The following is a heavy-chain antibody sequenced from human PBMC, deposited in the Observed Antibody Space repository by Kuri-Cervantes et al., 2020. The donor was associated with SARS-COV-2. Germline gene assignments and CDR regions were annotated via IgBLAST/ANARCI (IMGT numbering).Heavy chain of an antibody. V-gene: IGHV3-48*01. D-gene: IGHD3-3*01. J-gene: IGHJ6*02. CDR3: ARDYYDFWSGYYVPYYYYNYGMDV. Sequence: GESLKISCAASGFTFSSYSMNWVRQAPGKGLEWVSYISSSSSTIYYADSVKGRFTISRDNAKNSLYLQMNSLRAEDTAVYYCARDYYDFWSGYYVPYYYYNYGMDVWGQGTTVTVSS. CDR2: ISSSSSTI. CDR1: GFTFSSYS.